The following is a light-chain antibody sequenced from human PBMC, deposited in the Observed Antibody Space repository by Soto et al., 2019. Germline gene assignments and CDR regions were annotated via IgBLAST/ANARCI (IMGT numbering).Light chain of an antibody. CDR1: SSNIGNNY. CDR2: ENN. CDR3: GKWDSSLSAGV. V-gene: IGLV1-51*02. J-gene: IGLJ1*01. Sequence: QSVLTQPPSVSAAPGQKVTISCSGSSSNIGNNYVSWYQQLPGTAPKLLIYENNKRPSGIPDRFSGSKSGTSATLGITGLQTGDEADYYCGKWDSSLSAGVFGTGTKVTV.